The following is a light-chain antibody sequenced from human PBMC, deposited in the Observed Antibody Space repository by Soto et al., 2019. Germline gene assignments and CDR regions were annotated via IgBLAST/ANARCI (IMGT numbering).Light chain of an antibody. CDR2: ENN. J-gene: IGLJ1*01. CDR3: QSYDSSLSGYV. Sequence: QSVLTQPPSVSEAPGQRVTISCTGSSSNIGAGYEAHWYQQVPGTAPKLLIYENNNRPSGVPDRFYGSKSGTSASLAITGLRVEDEAEYYCQSYDSSLSGYVFGTGTKLTVL. V-gene: IGLV1-40*01. CDR1: SSNIGAGYE.